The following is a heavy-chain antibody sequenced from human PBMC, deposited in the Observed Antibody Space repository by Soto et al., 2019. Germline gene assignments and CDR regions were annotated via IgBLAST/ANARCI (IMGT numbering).Heavy chain of an antibody. J-gene: IGHJ3*02. V-gene: IGHV4-59*08. CDR1: GGSISSYY. Sequence: SETLSLTCTVSGGSISSYYWTWIRQPPGKGLEWIGFMYNSGSTHYNPSLKSRVTISVDTSKNQFSLKLSSVTAADTAVYYCARLYGLDAFDIWGQGTMVTVSS. CDR3: ARLYGLDAFDI. D-gene: IGHD3-16*02. CDR2: MYNSGST.